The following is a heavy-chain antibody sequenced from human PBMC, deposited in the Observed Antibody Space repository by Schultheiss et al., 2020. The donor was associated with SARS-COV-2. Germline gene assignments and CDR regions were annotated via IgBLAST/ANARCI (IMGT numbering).Heavy chain of an antibody. CDR2: ISSSGSTI. Sequence: GGSLRLSCAASGFTLSSYATDRVRQAPGKGLEWVSYISSSGSTIYYADSVKGRFTISRDNAKNSLYLQMNSLRDEDTAMYFCARDLAGSDWGQGTLVTVSS. CDR3: ARDLAGSD. D-gene: IGHD6-19*01. V-gene: IGHV3-48*02. J-gene: IGHJ4*02. CDR1: GFTLSSYA.